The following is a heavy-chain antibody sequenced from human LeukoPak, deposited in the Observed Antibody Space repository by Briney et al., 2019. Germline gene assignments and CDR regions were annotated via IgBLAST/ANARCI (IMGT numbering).Heavy chain of an antibody. Sequence: ASVTVSCKASGGTFSSYAISWVRQAPGQGLEWMGRIIPNLGIANYAQKFQGRVTITADKSTSTAYMELSSLRSEDTAVYYCARDRVVAAAGGDYYYYGMDVWGQGTTVTVSS. CDR2: IIPNLGIA. CDR1: GGTFSSYA. V-gene: IGHV1-69*04. D-gene: IGHD6-13*01. CDR3: ARDRVVAAAGGDYYYYGMDV. J-gene: IGHJ6*02.